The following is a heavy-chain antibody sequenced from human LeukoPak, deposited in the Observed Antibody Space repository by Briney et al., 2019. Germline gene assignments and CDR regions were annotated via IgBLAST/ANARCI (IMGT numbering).Heavy chain of an antibody. Sequence: SETLSLTCAVYGGSFSGYYWSWICQPPGKGLEWIGEINHSGSTNYNPSLKSRVTISVDTSKNQFSLKLSSVTAADTAVYYCARDHSGSSWYGGWSTYNWFDPWGQGTLVTVSS. CDR2: INHSGST. CDR1: GGSFSGYY. CDR3: ARDHSGSSWYGGWSTYNWFDP. J-gene: IGHJ5*02. V-gene: IGHV4-34*01. D-gene: IGHD6-13*01.